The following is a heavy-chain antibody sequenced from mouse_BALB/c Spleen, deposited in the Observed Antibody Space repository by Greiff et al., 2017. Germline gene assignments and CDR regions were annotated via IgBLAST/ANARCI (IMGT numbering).Heavy chain of an antibody. V-gene: IGHV1S81*02. D-gene: IGHD1-2*01. CDR2: INPSNGRT. Sequence: VQLQQPGAELVKPGASVKLSCKASGYTFTSYWMHWVKQRPGQGLEWIGEINPSNGRTNYNEKFKSKATLTVDKSSSTAYMQLSSLTSEDSAVYYCARRGYGYDDWYFDVWGAGTTVTVSS. J-gene: IGHJ1*01. CDR3: ARRGYGYDDWYFDV. CDR1: GYTFTSYW.